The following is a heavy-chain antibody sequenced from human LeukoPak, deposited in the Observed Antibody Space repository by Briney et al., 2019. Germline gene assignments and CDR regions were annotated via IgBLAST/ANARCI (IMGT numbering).Heavy chain of an antibody. J-gene: IGHJ6*03. CDR1: GGTFSSYA. Sequence: GSSVKVSCKASGGTFSSYAISWVRQAPGQGLEWMGGIIPIFGTANYAQKFQGRVTITTDESTSTAYMELSSLRSEDTAVYYCARGDTAMVRRYYYHYMDVWGKGTTVTVSS. CDR3: ARGDTAMVRRYYYHYMDV. CDR2: IIPIFGTA. V-gene: IGHV1-69*05. D-gene: IGHD5-18*01.